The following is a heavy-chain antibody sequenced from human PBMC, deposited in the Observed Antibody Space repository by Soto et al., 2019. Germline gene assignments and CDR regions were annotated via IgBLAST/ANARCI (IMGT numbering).Heavy chain of an antibody. Sequence: SETLSLTCTVSDGSIRTGGYYWSWIRHHPGKGLEWIGYIYYSGNTYYNPSLQSRVLISIDMSRNQFSLKLNSVTAADAAVYYCARGSTMTLYGLDVWGQGTTVTSP. D-gene: IGHD1-1*01. CDR1: DGSIRTGGYY. CDR2: IYYSGNT. J-gene: IGHJ6*02. V-gene: IGHV4-31*03. CDR3: ARGSTMTLYGLDV.